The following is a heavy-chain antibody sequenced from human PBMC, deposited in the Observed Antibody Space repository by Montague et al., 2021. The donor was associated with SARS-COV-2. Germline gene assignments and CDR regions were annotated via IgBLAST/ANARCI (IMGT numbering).Heavy chain of an antibody. CDR1: GFSPSTSGMC. CDR2: IDWDDDK. CDR3: ARIRDYDILTGSYSGFDY. J-gene: IGHJ4*02. V-gene: IGHV2-70*01. Sequence: ALVKPTQTLTLTCTFSGFSPSTSGMCVSWIRQPPGKALEWLALIDWDDDKYYSTSLKTRLTISKDTSKNQVVLTMTNMDPVDTATYYCARIRDYDILTGSYSGFDYWGQGTLVTVSS. D-gene: IGHD3-9*01.